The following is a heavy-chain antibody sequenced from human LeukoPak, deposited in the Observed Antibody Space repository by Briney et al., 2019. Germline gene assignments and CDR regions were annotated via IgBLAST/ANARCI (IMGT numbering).Heavy chain of an antibody. J-gene: IGHJ3*02. V-gene: IGHV4-61*02. D-gene: IGHD3-3*01. CDR3: ARETGRFLEWLDDAFDI. Sequence: PSQTLSLTCTVSGGSISSGSYYWSWIRQPAGKGLEWIGRIYSSGSTNYNPSLRIRVTISLDTSKNQFSLKLSSVTAADTAVYYCARETGRFLEWLDDAFDIWGQGTMVTVSS. CDR1: GGSISSGSYY. CDR2: IYSSGST.